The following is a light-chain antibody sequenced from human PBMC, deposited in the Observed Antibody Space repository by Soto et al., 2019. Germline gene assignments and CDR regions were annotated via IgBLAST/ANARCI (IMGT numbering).Light chain of an antibody. Sequence: EIVMTQSPATLSVSPGERATLSCRASQSVSSNLAWYQQKPGQAPRLLISGASARATGIPARFSGSGSGTEFTLTISSLQSEDFAVYYCQQYNKWPRTLGQGTNVDSK. V-gene: IGKV3-15*01. CDR1: QSVSSN. CDR3: QQYNKWPRT. CDR2: GAS. J-gene: IGKJ1*01.